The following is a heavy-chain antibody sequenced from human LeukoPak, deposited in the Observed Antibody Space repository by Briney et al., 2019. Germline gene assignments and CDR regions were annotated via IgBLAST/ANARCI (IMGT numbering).Heavy chain of an antibody. CDR1: GGSFSGYY. CDR3: ARGGI. D-gene: IGHD3-10*01. V-gene: IGHV4-34*01. J-gene: IGHJ4*02. Sequence: PSETLSLTCAVYGGSFSGYYWSWIRQPPGKGLEWIGEINHSGSTNYNPPLKSRVTISVDTSKNQFSLKLSSVTAADAAVYYCARGGIWGQGTLVTVSS. CDR2: INHSGST.